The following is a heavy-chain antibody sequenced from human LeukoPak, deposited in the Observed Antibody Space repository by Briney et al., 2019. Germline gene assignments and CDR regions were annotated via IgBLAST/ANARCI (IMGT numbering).Heavy chain of an antibody. CDR1: GGSINSDS. Sequence: PSETLSLTCAVSGGSINSDSWSWIRQPPGKGLEWVGYILHGGGTYSNPSLKSRVTISVDTSKNQFSLKLSSVTAADTAVYYCASGYSSGWYGYWGQGTLVTVSS. CDR2: ILHGGGT. J-gene: IGHJ4*02. V-gene: IGHV4-59*04. D-gene: IGHD6-19*01. CDR3: ASGYSSGWYGY.